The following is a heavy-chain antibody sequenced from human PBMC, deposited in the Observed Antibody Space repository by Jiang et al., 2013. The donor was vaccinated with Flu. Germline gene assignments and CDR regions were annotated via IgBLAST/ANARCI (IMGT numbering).Heavy chain of an antibody. Sequence: SGAEVKNPGASVKVSCKASGYIFTTYGISWVRQAPGRGLEWMGWTSAYNGNTNYAQKLQGRVTMTTDTSTSTAYMELRSLRSDDTAIYYCARSEYCGDDRCYSGWFDPWGQGTLVTVSS. CDR3: ARSEYCGDDRCYSGWFDP. CDR2: TSAYNGNT. CDR1: GYIFTTYG. J-gene: IGHJ5*02. V-gene: IGHV1-18*01. D-gene: IGHD2-15*01.